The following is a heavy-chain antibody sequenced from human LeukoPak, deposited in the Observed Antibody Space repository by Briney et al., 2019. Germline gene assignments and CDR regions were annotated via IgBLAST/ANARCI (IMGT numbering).Heavy chain of an antibody. CDR3: ARGKDSSWYAGGY. V-gene: IGHV1-8*01. CDR2: MTPKSGNT. D-gene: IGHD6-13*01. J-gene: IGHJ4*02. Sequence: GWMTPKSGNTGYAQKFQGRVTMTRNTSISTAYMELSSLRSEDTAVYYCARGKDSSWYAGGYWGQGTLVTVSS.